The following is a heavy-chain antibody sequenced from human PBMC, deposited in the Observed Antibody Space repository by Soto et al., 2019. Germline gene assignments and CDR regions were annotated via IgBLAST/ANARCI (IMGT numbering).Heavy chain of an antibody. CDR2: IFDSVIT. CDR3: AWGEGGAKVHY. CDR1: GGSIGTGGC. Sequence: QVVLQESGPGLVKPSQTLSLTCTVSGGSIGTGGCWSCIRQNPATGLEWIGFIFDSVITSYNPSLMSLVTISQDTSRSQFSLELNSVTAADTAVYFCAWGEGGAKVHYWGQGILVTVSS. V-gene: IGHV4-31*01. D-gene: IGHD3-16*01. J-gene: IGHJ4*02.